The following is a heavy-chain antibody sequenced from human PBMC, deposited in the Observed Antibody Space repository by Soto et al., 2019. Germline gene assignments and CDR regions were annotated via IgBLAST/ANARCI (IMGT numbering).Heavy chain of an antibody. D-gene: IGHD1-26*01. Sequence: ASVKVSCKVSGYTLTELSMHWVRQAPGKGLEWMGGFDPEDGETIYAQKFQGRVTMTEDTSTDTAYMELSSLRSEDTAVYYCATDFSGSRDYYYYGMDVWGQGTTVTVSS. V-gene: IGHV1-24*01. CDR3: ATDFSGSRDYYYYGMDV. CDR2: FDPEDGET. J-gene: IGHJ6*02. CDR1: GYTLTELS.